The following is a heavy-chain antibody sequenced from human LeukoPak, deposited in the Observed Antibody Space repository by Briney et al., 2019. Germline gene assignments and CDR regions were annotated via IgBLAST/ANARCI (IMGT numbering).Heavy chain of an antibody. CDR3: ARLLGAAKTDYFDY. D-gene: IGHD6-13*01. Sequence: VKPSETLSLTCTVSGGSITTTSYYWGWIRQPPGKGLEWIGGIAYDGGTYYNPSLKSRVTISEDTSENQFSLRVISVTAADTALYFCARLLGAAKTDYFDYWGQGTLVTVSS. CDR2: IAYDGGT. CDR1: GGSITTTSYY. J-gene: IGHJ4*02. V-gene: IGHV4-39*01.